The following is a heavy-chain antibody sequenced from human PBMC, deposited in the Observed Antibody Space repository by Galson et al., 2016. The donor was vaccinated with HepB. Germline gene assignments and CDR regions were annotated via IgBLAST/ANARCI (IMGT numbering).Heavy chain of an antibody. CDR3: ARDGFGGYLDC. D-gene: IGHD4-23*01. V-gene: IGHV3-7*03. CDR1: GFTLRNYW. CDR2: IEHAGSDK. Sequence: SLRLSCPASGFTLRNYWLSWVRQAPGKGLEWVANIEHAGSDKYYVDSVRGRFTISRDNTKNSIYLQMDSLRPDDTAVYFCARDGFGGYLDCWGQGTLVTVSS. J-gene: IGHJ4*02.